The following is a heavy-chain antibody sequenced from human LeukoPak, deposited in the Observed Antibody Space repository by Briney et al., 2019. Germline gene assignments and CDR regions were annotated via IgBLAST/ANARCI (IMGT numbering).Heavy chain of an antibody. D-gene: IGHD3-9*01. CDR2: ISAYNGNT. J-gene: IGHJ5*02. V-gene: IGHV1-18*01. Sequence: ASVKVSCKASGYTFTSYGISWVRQAPGQGLEWMGWISAYNGNTNYAQKLQGRVTMTTDTSTSTAYMELRSLRSDDTAVYYCARWKSRVLRYFDWLPSIGWFDPWGQGTLVTVSS. CDR1: GYTFTSYG. CDR3: ARWKSRVLRYFDWLPSIGWFDP.